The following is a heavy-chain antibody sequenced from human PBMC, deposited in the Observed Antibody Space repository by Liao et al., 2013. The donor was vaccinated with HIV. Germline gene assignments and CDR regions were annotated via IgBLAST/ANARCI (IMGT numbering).Heavy chain of an antibody. D-gene: IGHD7-27*01. V-gene: IGHV4-34*01. CDR2: ISHGEET. CDR3: ARGRGWGAPYFDY. CDR1: GGSFTNHY. Sequence: VQLHQWGAGLLKPSETLSLTCAVYGGSFTNHYWTWIRQSPGKGLEWIGEISHGEETNYNMSLKSRVTISEDASKNQFSLTLTNVTAADTAVYYCARGRGWGAPYFDYWGQGTPVTVSS. J-gene: IGHJ4*02.